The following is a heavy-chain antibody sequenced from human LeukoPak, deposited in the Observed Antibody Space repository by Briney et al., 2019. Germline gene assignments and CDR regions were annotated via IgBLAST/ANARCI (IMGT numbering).Heavy chain of an antibody. Sequence: GASVKVSCKASGYTFTSNVITWVRQAPGQGLEWMGWINPNSGGTNYAQKFQGRVTMTRNTSISTAYMELSSLRSEDTAVYYCARGPQAAYGSGSYRWGQGTLVTVSS. CDR3: ARGPQAAYGSGSYR. J-gene: IGHJ4*02. CDR2: INPNSGGT. V-gene: IGHV1-8*02. D-gene: IGHD3-10*01. CDR1: GYTFTSNV.